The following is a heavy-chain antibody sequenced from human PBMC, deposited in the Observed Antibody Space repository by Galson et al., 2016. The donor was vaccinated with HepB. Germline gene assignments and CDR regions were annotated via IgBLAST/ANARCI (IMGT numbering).Heavy chain of an antibody. CDR2: ISRSGDST. V-gene: IGHV3-23*01. J-gene: IGHJ6*04. Sequence: SLRLSCAASQFAFSSYGMTWVRQAPGKGLEVVSSISRSGDSTDYADSVKGRFTISRDNSTNTLSLQMNSLTADDTAIYYCVQGSTAPAVWGKGTTVTVSS. D-gene: IGHD2-2*01. CDR3: VQGSTAPAV. CDR1: QFAFSSYG.